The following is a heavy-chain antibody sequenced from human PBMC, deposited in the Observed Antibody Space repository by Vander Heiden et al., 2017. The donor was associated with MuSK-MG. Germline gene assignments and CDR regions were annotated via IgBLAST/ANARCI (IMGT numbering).Heavy chain of an antibody. CDR1: GSTFSGYW. CDR2: IKKDGSKK. D-gene: IGHD1-26*01. V-gene: IGHV3-7*01. CDR3: ARVRVGASDAFDI. J-gene: IGHJ3*02. Sequence: VQLLESGGALVEPGGSLRLTSAASGSTFSGYWMRGVRQGPGEGLEWVANIKKDGSKKYYVDSEKGRITISRDNAKNSLYLQMNSLRAEDTAVYYCARVRVGASDAFDIWGQGTMVTVSS.